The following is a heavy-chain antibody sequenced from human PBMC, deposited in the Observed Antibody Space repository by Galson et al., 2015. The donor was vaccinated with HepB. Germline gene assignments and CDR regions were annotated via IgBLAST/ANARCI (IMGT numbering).Heavy chain of an antibody. J-gene: IGHJ6*02. CDR3: ARGMGDGNNLVRYYYYGLDV. CDR2: IMPVFAIV. V-gene: IGHV1-69*17. Sequence: SCKASGGSFSSFAISWVRQAPGQGLEWMGGIMPVFAIVNYAQKFQDRVTITADTSTRTTTAYTELSSLTSDDTAVYYCARGMGDGNNLVRYYYYGLDVWGQGTTVTVSS. CDR1: GGSFSSFA. D-gene: IGHD5-24*01.